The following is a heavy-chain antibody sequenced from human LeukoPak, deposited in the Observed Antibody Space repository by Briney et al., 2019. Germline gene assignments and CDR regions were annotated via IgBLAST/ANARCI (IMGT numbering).Heavy chain of an antibody. J-gene: IGHJ4*02. Sequence: GESLRLSCAASGFTFSSYALTWVRQAPGKGLEWVANMKYDGSEKYYVDSVKGRFTISRDNAKNSLYLQMNSLRAEDTAVYYCARDIEAAGLFLDYWGQGTLVTVSS. V-gene: IGHV3-7*01. CDR1: GFTFSSYA. CDR3: ARDIEAAGLFLDY. D-gene: IGHD6-13*01. CDR2: MKYDGSEK.